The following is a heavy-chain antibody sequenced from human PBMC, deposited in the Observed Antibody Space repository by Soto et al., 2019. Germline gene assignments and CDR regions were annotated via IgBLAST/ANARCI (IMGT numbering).Heavy chain of an antibody. V-gene: IGHV1-69*12. CDR1: GDTFSSYS. D-gene: IGHD1-7*01. Sequence: VQLVQSGAEVKTPGSSVKVSYKASGDTFSSYSIAWVRQAPGQGLEWMGGIIPVFRSINYSQKFQGRVTITADESTTTAYMELTSLRPQDTAVYFCARDDGWNYRYYDMEVWGQGTTVTVS. CDR2: IIPVFRSI. CDR3: ARDDGWNYRYYDMEV. J-gene: IGHJ6*02.